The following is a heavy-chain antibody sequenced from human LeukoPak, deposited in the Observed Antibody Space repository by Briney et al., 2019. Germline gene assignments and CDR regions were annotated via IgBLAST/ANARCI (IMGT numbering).Heavy chain of an antibody. D-gene: IGHD6-19*01. CDR2: IKQDGSEK. Sequence: GGSLRLSCAASGFTFSSYWMSWVRKAPGKGLEWVANIKQDGSEKYYADSVKGRFTISRDNSKNTLYLQMNSLRAEDTAVYYCARCQLAVAGSYYFDYWGQGTLVTVSS. J-gene: IGHJ4*02. CDR1: GFTFSSYW. V-gene: IGHV3-7*01. CDR3: ARCQLAVAGSYYFDY.